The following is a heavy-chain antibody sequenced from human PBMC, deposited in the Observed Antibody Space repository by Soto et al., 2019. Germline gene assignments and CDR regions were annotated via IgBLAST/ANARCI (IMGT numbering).Heavy chain of an antibody. Sequence: VASVKVSCKASGGTFSSYAISWVRQAPGQGLEWMGGIIPIFGTANYAQKFQGRVTITADESTSTAYMELSSLRSEDTAVYYCARGSTVVTPSPFGSLDYWGQGTLVTVSS. CDR1: GGTFSSYA. CDR3: ARGSTVVTPSPFGSLDY. J-gene: IGHJ4*02. V-gene: IGHV1-69*13. CDR2: IIPIFGTA. D-gene: IGHD4-17*01.